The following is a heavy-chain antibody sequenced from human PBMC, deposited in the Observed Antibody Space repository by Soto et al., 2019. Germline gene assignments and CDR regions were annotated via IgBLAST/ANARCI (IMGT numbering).Heavy chain of an antibody. Sequence: PGGSLRLSCAASGFTFSSYGMHWVRQAPGKGLEWVAVISYDGSNKYYADSVKGRFTISRDNSKNTLYLQMNSLRAEDTAVYYCAKEEYSSSVRWFDPWGQGTLVTVSS. D-gene: IGHD6-6*01. CDR1: GFTFSSYG. V-gene: IGHV3-30*18. CDR3: AKEEYSSSVRWFDP. J-gene: IGHJ5*02. CDR2: ISYDGSNK.